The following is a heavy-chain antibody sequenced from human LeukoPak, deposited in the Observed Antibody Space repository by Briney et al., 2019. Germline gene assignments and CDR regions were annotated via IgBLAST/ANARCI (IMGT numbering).Heavy chain of an antibody. CDR3: ARVDFGDYFDTSDYHFFDF. CDR2: IRSESTFT. V-gene: IGHV3-21*06. D-gene: IGHD3-22*01. J-gene: IGHJ4*02. CDR1: GLTFTAFS. Sequence: GGSLRLSCAASGLTFTAFSMSWVRQAPGKALGWVSSIRSESTFTSYSDSVKGRFTISRDNAKNSLHLQMNSLRAEDTAVYFCARVDFGDYFDTSDYHFFDFWGQGTLVTVSS.